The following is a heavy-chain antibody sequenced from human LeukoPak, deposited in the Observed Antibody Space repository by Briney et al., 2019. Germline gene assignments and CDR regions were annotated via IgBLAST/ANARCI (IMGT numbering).Heavy chain of an antibody. J-gene: IGHJ4*02. CDR1: GGSISSSNW. V-gene: IGHV4-4*02. Sequence: SETLSLTCAVSGGSISSSNWWSWVRQPPGKGLEWIGEIYHSGSTNYNPSLKSRVTISVDKSKNQFSLKLSSVTAADTAVYYCARAFNIEYGPYDSSGYYYEGDYWGQGTLVTVSS. D-gene: IGHD3-22*01. CDR2: IYHSGST. CDR3: ARAFNIEYGPYDSSGYYYEGDY.